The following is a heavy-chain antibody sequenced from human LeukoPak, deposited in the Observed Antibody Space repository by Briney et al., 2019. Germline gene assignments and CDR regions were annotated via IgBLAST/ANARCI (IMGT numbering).Heavy chain of an antibody. CDR2: IKQDGSEK. CDR1: GFTFSSYW. Sequence: GGSQRLSCAASGFTFSSYWVSWVRQAPGKGLEWVANIKQDGSEKYYVDSVKGRFTISRDNAKNSLYLQMNSLRAEDTAVYYCARFRWNYFDYWGQGTLVTVSS. CDR3: ARFRWNYFDY. D-gene: IGHD2-21*01. J-gene: IGHJ4*02. V-gene: IGHV3-7*01.